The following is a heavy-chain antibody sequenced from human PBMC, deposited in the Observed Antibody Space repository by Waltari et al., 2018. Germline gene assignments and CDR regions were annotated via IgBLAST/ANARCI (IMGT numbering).Heavy chain of an antibody. Sequence: QVQLVQSGAAVTKPGSSVKVSCKASGGTFSSHATTWVRQAPGQGLEWMGRIIPIFGTANYAQKFQGRVTITADKSTSTAYMELSSLRSEDTAVYYCARDTAMPYRSLHWFDPWGQGTLVTVSS. V-gene: IGHV1-69*08. CDR2: IIPIFGTA. D-gene: IGHD5-18*01. CDR1: GGTFSSHA. CDR3: ARDTAMPYRSLHWFDP. J-gene: IGHJ5*02.